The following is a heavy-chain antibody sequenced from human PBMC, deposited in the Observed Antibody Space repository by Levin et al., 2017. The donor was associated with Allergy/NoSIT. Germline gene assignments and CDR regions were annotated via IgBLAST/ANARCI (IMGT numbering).Heavy chain of an antibody. CDR3: AKDASGSIDY. J-gene: IGHJ4*02. D-gene: IGHD1-26*01. CDR1: GFIFDDYA. Sequence: GGSLRLSCAASGFIFDDYAMHWVRQAPGKGLEWVSTINWDSGNIGYVDSVKGRFTISRDNAKNSLYLQMNSLRAEDTALYYCAKDASGSIDYWGQGTLVIVSS. V-gene: IGHV3-9*01. CDR2: INWDSGNI.